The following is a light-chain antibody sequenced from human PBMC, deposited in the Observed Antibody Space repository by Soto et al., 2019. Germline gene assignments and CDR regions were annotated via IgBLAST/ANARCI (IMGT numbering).Light chain of an antibody. Sequence: QSALTQPTSVSGSTGQSIAISCTGTSSDVGGYKSVSWYQQDPGKAPKLLIYDVNNRPSGISDRFSGSKSGNTASLTISGLQAEDEADYYCSSYTSSYSYVFGTGTKVTVL. V-gene: IGLV2-14*01. CDR2: DVN. J-gene: IGLJ1*01. CDR3: SSYTSSYSYV. CDR1: SSDVGGYKS.